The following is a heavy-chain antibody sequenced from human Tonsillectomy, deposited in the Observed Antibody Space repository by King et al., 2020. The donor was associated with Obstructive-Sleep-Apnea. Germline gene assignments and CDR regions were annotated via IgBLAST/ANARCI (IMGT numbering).Heavy chain of an antibody. J-gene: IGHJ6*02. Sequence: VQLVESGAEVKKPGASGKISCKASGYIFSNYYMHWVRQAPGLGLEWMGIINPIGCCTGYAQNLQGRVTITRETSTSTVYMELGRLTSTDTAVYYCAREGNYYGSGTYYRHYYYAMDVWGQGTTVTVSS. CDR1: GYIFSNYY. CDR3: AREGNYYGSGTYYRHYYYAMDV. V-gene: IGHV1-46*03. CDR2: INPIGCCT. D-gene: IGHD3-10*01.